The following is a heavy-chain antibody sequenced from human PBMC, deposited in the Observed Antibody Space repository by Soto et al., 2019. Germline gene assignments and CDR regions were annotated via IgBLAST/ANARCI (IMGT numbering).Heavy chain of an antibody. Sequence: GGSLRLSCAASGFTFSSYAMSWVRQAPGKGLKWVSAISGSGGSTYYADSVKGRFTISRDNSKNTLYLQMNSLRAEDTAVYYCAKGRYFDWLLFDYWGQGTLVTVSS. D-gene: IGHD3-9*01. CDR3: AKGRYFDWLLFDY. CDR2: ISGSGGST. V-gene: IGHV3-23*01. J-gene: IGHJ4*02. CDR1: GFTFSSYA.